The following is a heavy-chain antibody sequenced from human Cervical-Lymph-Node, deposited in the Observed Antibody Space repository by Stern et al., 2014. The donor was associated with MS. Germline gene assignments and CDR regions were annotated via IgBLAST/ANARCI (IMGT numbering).Heavy chain of an antibody. D-gene: IGHD4-23*01. CDR2: ISYDGSNK. CDR3: AKDWIDYGGLYGMDV. CDR1: GFPFNSYN. V-gene: IGHV3-30*18. Sequence: QVQLVESGGGGVQPGRSLRLSCATSGFPFNSYNMHWVRQAPGKGLEWGALISYDGSNKYYADSVKGRFTLSRDDSRNTLYLQMSSLRPEDTAIYYCAKDWIDYGGLYGMDVWGQGTKVTVSS. J-gene: IGHJ6*02.